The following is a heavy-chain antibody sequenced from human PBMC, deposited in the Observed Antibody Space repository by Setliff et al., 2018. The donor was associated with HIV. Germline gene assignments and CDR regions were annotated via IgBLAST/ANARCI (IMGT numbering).Heavy chain of an antibody. CDR3: ARNFGLSPSGKYYYYYGMDI. D-gene: IGHD3-10*01. Sequence: GASVKVSCKASGYTFTVHYLHWVRQAPGQGLEWLGWVNPNSGDAIYAQNFQGRVTMTRDTSINAAYMELRGLRSDDTAVYYCARNFGLSPSGKYYYYYGMDIWGQGTTVTVSS. V-gene: IGHV1-2*02. J-gene: IGHJ6*02. CDR2: VNPNSGDA. CDR1: GYTFTVHY.